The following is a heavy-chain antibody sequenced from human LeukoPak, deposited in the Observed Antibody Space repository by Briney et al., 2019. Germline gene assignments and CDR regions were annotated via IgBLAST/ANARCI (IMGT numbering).Heavy chain of an antibody. J-gene: IGHJ4*02. CDR3: AKSNYYDSSSYFDY. Sequence: GRSLRLSCAASGFTFSSYGMHWVRQAPGKGLEWVAVISYDGSNKYYADSVKGRFTISRDNSKNTLYLQMNSLRAEDTAVHYCAKSNYYDSSSYFDYWGQGTLVTVSS. V-gene: IGHV3-30*18. D-gene: IGHD3-22*01. CDR2: ISYDGSNK. CDR1: GFTFSSYG.